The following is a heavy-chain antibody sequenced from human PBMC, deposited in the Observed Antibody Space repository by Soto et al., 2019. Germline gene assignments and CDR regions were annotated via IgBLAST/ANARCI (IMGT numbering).Heavy chain of an antibody. J-gene: IGHJ5*02. CDR3: ARGPVTIFGVVNPPYNWFDP. CDR2: INPSGGST. D-gene: IGHD3-3*01. Sequence: ASVKVSCKASGYTFTSYYMHWVRQSAGQGLEWMGIINPSGGSTSYAQKFQGRVTMTRDTSTSTVYMELSSLRSEDTAVYYCARGPVTIFGVVNPPYNWFDPWGQGTLVTVS. CDR1: GYTFTSYY. V-gene: IGHV1-46*01.